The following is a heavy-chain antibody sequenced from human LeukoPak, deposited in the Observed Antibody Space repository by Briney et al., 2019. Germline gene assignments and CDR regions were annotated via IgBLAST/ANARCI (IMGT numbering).Heavy chain of an antibody. CDR1: GFTFSSYG. Sequence: GGSLRLSCAASGFTFSSYGMHWVRQAPGKGLEWVAVISYDGSNKYYADSVKGRFTISRDNSKNTLYLQMNSLRAEDTAVYYCAKDPEMIWNEGPDEVDYWGQGTLVIVSS. CDR2: ISYDGSNK. CDR3: AKDPEMIWNEGPDEVDY. J-gene: IGHJ4*02. V-gene: IGHV3-30*18. D-gene: IGHD1-1*01.